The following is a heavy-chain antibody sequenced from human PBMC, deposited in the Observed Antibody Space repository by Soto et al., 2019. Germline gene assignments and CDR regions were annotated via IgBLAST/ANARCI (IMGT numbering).Heavy chain of an antibody. CDR3: ARLYCTTSTCDSWFYP. Sequence: VQLVPSGAEVKKPGESLRISCTGFGYTFTTFWISWVRQMPGKGLEWMGRIDPRDSYVNYSPSFQGHVTFSADKSISTAYLQWGTRKASDTAMYYCARLYCTTSTCDSWFYPWGQVHLVSLSS. D-gene: IGHD2-2*01. CDR1: GYTFTTFW. V-gene: IGHV5-10-1*03. CDR2: IDPRDSYV. J-gene: IGHJ5*02.